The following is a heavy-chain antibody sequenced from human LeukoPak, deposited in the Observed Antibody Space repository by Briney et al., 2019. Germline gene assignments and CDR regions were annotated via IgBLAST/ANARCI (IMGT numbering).Heavy chain of an antibody. Sequence: GGSLRLSCAASGFTFSSYSMNWVRQAPGKGLEWVSSISSSSSYIYYADSVKGRFTISRDNAKNSLYLQMNSLRVEDTALYYCARGKYPDNDDYMDVWGKGTTVTVSS. CDR2: ISSSSSYI. J-gene: IGHJ6*03. CDR3: ARGKYPDNDDYMDV. V-gene: IGHV3-21*04. CDR1: GFTFSSYS. D-gene: IGHD1-1*01.